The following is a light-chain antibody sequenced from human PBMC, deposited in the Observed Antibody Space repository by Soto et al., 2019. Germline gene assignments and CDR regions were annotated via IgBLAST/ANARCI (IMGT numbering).Light chain of an antibody. Sequence: DVQMTQSPSTLSASVGDRVTITCRASQSISDWLAWYQQKPGKAPKLLIYKASSLESGVPSRFSGSGSGTVFTLTISSLQPDDFATYYCHQYYSYSRTFGQGTKGNQT. CDR1: QSISDW. CDR3: HQYYSYSRT. CDR2: KAS. J-gene: IGKJ1*01. V-gene: IGKV1-5*03.